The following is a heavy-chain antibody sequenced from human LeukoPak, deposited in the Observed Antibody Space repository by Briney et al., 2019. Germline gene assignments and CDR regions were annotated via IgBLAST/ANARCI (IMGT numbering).Heavy chain of an antibody. D-gene: IGHD2-15*01. Sequence: SETLSLTCAVYGGSFSGHYWSWVRQPPGKGLEWIGEINDRGRTNYSPSLKSRVTISVDTSKNQFSLKLSSVTAADTAVYYCARRPLVAATPYFDYWGQGTLVTVSS. CDR1: GGSFSGHY. CDR3: ARRPLVAATPYFDY. J-gene: IGHJ4*02. CDR2: INDRGRT. V-gene: IGHV4-34*01.